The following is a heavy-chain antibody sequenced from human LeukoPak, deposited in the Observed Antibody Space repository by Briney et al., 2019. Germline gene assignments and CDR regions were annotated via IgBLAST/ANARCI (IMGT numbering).Heavy chain of an antibody. V-gene: IGHV1-8*01. CDR2: MNPNSGNT. CDR1: GYTFTSYD. D-gene: IGHD3-10*01. Sequence: GASVKVSCKASGYTFTSYDINWVRQATGQGLEWMGWMNPNSGNTGYAQKFQGRVTMTRNTSISTAYMELSSLRSEGTAVYYCARDGVLWFGELGYYYYYMDVWGKGTTVTISS. J-gene: IGHJ6*03. CDR3: ARDGVLWFGELGYYYYYMDV.